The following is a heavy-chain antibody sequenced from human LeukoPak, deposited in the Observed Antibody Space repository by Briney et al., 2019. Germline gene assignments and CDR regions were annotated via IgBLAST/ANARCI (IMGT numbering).Heavy chain of an antibody. CDR2: ISYDGSNK. J-gene: IGHJ4*02. V-gene: IGHV3-30*18. Sequence: GGSLRLSCAASGFTFSSYGMPWVRQAPGKGLEWVAVISYDGSNKYYADSVKGRFTISRDNSNNTLYLQMNSLRAEDTAVYYCAKGSEWSLDGWGQGTLVTVSS. CDR1: GFTFSSYG. D-gene: IGHD3-3*01. CDR3: AKGSEWSLDG.